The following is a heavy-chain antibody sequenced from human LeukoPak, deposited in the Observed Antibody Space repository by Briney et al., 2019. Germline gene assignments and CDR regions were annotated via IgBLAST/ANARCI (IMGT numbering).Heavy chain of an antibody. V-gene: IGHV1-69*13. J-gene: IGHJ4*02. CDR1: GGTFSSYA. Sequence: SVKVSCKASGGTFSSYAISWVRQAPGQGLEWMGGIIPIFGTANYAQKFQGRVTITADESTSTAYMELSSLGSEDTAVYYCAREARQSGYDPEPLDYWGQGTLVTVSS. D-gene: IGHD3-3*01. CDR2: IIPIFGTA. CDR3: AREARQSGYDPEPLDY.